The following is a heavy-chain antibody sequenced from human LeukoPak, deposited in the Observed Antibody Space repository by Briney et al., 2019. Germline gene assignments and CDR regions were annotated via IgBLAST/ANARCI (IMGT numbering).Heavy chain of an antibody. CDR2: IYYTGDT. CDR3: ARLRGYTYGNPGY. CDR1: GGSISTSSSSYY. J-gene: IGHJ4*02. Sequence: SETLSLTCTVSGGSISTSSSSYYWGWIRQPPGKGLEWIGSIYYTGDTYYNSSLKSRVTISVDTSKNQFALKLTSVTAADTALYYCARLRGYTYGNPGYWGQGSLVTVSS. D-gene: IGHD5-18*01. V-gene: IGHV4-39*01.